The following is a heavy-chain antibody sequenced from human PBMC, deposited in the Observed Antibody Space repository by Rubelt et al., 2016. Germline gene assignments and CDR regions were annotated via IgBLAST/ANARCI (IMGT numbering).Heavy chain of an antibody. V-gene: IGHV3-30*15. J-gene: IGHJ5*02. CDR1: GFTFSTYT. CDR3: ARGRRGPGDGNWFEH. CDR2: LSYDGGHE. Sequence: QVQLVESGGGVVQPGGSLRLSCAASGFTFSTYTMHWVALLSYDGGHEFYADSVKGRFTLSRDNSKNRGAVQRSSLGPEDTVEWYGARGRRGPGDGNWFEHGGQGTLVTVSS. D-gene: IGHD2-21*02.